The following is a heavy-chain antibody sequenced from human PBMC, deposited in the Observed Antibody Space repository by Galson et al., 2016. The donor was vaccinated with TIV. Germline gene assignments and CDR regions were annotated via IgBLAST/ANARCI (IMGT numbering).Heavy chain of an antibody. V-gene: IGHV4-38-2*01. CDR1: GYSISSGSY. Sequence: SETLSLTCDVSGYSISSGSYWGWIRQSPRKGLEWIGSIYHTGKSYYRPSLKSRVTISVDTSKNQFSLRMSSVTAADTAVYYCATALAYYYDYYGNLGGHYFDYWGQGTLVTVSS. J-gene: IGHJ4*02. CDR3: ATALAYYYDYYGNLGGHYFDY. D-gene: IGHD3-22*01. CDR2: IYHTGKS.